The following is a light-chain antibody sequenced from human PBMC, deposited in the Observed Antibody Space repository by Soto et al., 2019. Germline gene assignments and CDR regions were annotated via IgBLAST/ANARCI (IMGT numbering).Light chain of an antibody. CDR2: DVF. Sequence: IVLTQSPATLSLSPGERATLSCRASQSVGNNLAWYQQKPGQAPRLLIYDVFSRATGIPARFSGSGSGTDFTLTISSLEPEDFAVYYCLQRSVWPWTFGQGTKVEVK. CDR3: LQRSVWPWT. J-gene: IGKJ1*01. CDR1: QSVGNN. V-gene: IGKV3-11*01.